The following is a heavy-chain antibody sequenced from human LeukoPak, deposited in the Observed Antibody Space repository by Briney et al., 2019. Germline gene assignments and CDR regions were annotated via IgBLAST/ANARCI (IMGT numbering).Heavy chain of an antibody. CDR2: ISNSGSTI. CDR1: GFSFSSCE. Sequence: GGSLRLSCAASGFSFSSCEMNWVRQPPGKGLEWLPYISNSGSTIYYADSVKGRFTISRDNAENSLYLEMNSLRAEDTAVYYCARGVEQWLPPGEDYWGQGTLVTVSS. CDR3: ARGVEQWLPPGEDY. J-gene: IGHJ4*02. D-gene: IGHD6-19*01. V-gene: IGHV3-48*03.